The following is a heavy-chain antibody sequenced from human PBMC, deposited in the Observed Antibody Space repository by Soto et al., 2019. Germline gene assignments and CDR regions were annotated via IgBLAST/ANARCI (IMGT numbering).Heavy chain of an antibody. CDR3: ARVFTYYYDSSGYPSAFEI. V-gene: IGHV4-59*12. D-gene: IGHD3-22*01. CDR1: GGSISTSYY. CDR2: VYYSGIT. Sequence: SETLSLTCTVSGGSISTSYYWSWIRQPPGKGLEWIAYVYYSGITKYNASLQSRVSTSLDTSKNQFSLKLSSVTAADTAVYYCARVFTYYYDSSGYPSAFEIWGQGTMVTVSS. J-gene: IGHJ3*02.